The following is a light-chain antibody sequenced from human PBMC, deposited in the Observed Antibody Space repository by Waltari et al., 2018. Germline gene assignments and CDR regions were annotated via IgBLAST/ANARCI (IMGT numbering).Light chain of an antibody. CDR3: HQRSNWPLT. V-gene: IGKV3-11*01. CDR1: QGVST. CDR2: DAS. J-gene: IGKJ4*01. Sequence: EIVLTQAPATLSVSPGESATLSCTASQGVSTLVWYQQRPGQPPRLVMYDASNRATGIPARFSGSGSGTDFSLTISSLEPEDFAVYYCHQRSNWPLTFGGGTRVEI.